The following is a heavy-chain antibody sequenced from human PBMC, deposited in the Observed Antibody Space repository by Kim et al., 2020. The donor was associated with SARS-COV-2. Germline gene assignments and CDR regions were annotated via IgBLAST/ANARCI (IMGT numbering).Heavy chain of an antibody. D-gene: IGHD3-22*01. CDR3: ASLSGYRVDY. Sequence: GGSLRLSCAASGFTFSSYAMHWVRQAPGKGLEWVAVISYDGSNKYYADSVKGRFTISRDNSKNTLYLQMNSLRAEDTAVYYCASLSGYRVDYWGQGTLVTVSS. V-gene: IGHV3-30*04. CDR2: ISYDGSNK. J-gene: IGHJ4*02. CDR1: GFTFSSYA.